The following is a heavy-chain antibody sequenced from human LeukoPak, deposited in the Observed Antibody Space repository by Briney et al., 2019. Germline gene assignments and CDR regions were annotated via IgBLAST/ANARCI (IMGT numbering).Heavy chain of an antibody. J-gene: IGHJ5*02. V-gene: IGHV1-2*02. Sequence: ASVKVSCKASGYTFTGYYMHWVRQAPGQGLEWMGWINPNSGGTNYAQKFQGRVTMTRDTSISTAYMELSRLRSDDTAVYYCARYRYNWNGPDLWDQGTLVTVSS. CDR3: ARYRYNWNGPDL. D-gene: IGHD1-1*01. CDR1: GYTFTGYY. CDR2: INPNSGGT.